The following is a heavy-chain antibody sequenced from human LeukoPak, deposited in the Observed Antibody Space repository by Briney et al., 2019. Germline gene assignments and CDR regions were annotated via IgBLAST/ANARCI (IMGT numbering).Heavy chain of an antibody. CDR2: INHSGST. Sequence: SETLSLTCAVYGGSFSDDYWSWIRQPPGQGLEWIGEINHSGSTNYNPSLKSRVTISVDTSKNQFSLKLSSVTAADTAVYYCARVDTAMGGIYFDYWGQGTLVTVSS. D-gene: IGHD5-18*01. J-gene: IGHJ4*02. V-gene: IGHV4-34*01. CDR3: ARVDTAMGGIYFDY. CDR1: GGSFSDDY.